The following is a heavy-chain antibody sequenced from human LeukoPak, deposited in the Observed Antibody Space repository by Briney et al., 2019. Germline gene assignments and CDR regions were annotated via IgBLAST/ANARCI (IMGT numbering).Heavy chain of an antibody. J-gene: IGHJ1*01. Sequence: GASVKVSCKASGYTFTGYYMHWVRQAPGQGLEWMGWINPNSGGTNYAQKFQGRVTMTRDTSISTAYMELSRLRSDDTAVYYCAREYSSNPSKYFQHWGQGTLVTVSS. V-gene: IGHV1-2*02. CDR1: GYTFTGYY. CDR3: AREYSSNPSKYFQH. CDR2: INPNSGGT. D-gene: IGHD6-13*01.